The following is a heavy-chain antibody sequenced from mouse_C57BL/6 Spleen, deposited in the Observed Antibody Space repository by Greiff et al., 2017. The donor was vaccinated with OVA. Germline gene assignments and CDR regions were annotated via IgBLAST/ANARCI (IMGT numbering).Heavy chain of an antibody. D-gene: IGHD3-2*02. CDR1: GYTFTDYY. J-gene: IGHJ2*01. CDR3: ARSGPRDYFDY. CDR2: INPYNGGT. Sequence: VQLKESGPVLVKPGASVKMSCKASGYTFTDYYMNWVKQSHGKSLEWIGVINPYNGGTSYNQKFKGKATLTVDKSSSTAYMELNSLTSEDSAVYYCARSGPRDYFDYWGQGTTLTVSS. V-gene: IGHV1-19*01.